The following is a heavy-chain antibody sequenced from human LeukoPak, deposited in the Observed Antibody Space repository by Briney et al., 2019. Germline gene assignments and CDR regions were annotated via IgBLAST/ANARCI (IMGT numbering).Heavy chain of an antibody. J-gene: IGHJ6*03. CDR1: GGSISSYY. CDR3: ARDRDYYYYMDV. D-gene: IGHD3-10*01. V-gene: IGHV4-4*07. Sequence: SETLSLTCTVSGGSISSYYWSWIRQPAGKGLEWIGRIYTRGSTNYNPSLKSRVTISVDTSKNQFSLKLSSVTAADTAVYYCARDRDYYYYMDVWGKGTTVTVSS. CDR2: IYTRGST.